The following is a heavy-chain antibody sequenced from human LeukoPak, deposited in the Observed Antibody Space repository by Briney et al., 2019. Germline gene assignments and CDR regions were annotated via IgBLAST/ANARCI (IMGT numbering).Heavy chain of an antibody. J-gene: IGHJ4*02. Sequence: ESGPTLVKPTQTLTLTCTFSGFSLSSSGVGVGWIRQPPGKALEWLALIYWDDDKRYSPSLKSRLTVTKDTSKNQVVLTMTNMDPVDTATYYCAHSVEYSESYRLPFDYWGQGTLVTVSS. CDR1: GFSLSSSGVG. CDR2: IYWDDDK. D-gene: IGHD1-26*01. CDR3: AHSVEYSESYRLPFDY. V-gene: IGHV2-5*02.